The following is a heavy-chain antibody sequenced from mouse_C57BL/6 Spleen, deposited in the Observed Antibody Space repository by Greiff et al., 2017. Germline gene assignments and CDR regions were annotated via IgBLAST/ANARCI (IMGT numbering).Heavy chain of an antibody. CDR1: GYTFTSYW. V-gene: IGHV1-64*01. J-gene: IGHJ2*01. D-gene: IGHD1-1*01. CDR2: IHPNSGST. Sequence: QVQLQQPGAELVKPGASVKLSCKASGYTFTSYWMHWVKQRPGQGLEWIGMIHPNSGSTNYNEKFKSKATLTVDKSSSTAYMQLSSLTSEDSAVYYGARPNYYGSSSFDYWGQGTTLTVSS. CDR3: ARPNYYGSSSFDY.